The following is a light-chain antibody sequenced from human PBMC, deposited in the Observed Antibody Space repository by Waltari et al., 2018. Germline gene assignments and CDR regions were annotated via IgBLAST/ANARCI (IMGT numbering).Light chain of an antibody. CDR1: NIASKS. Sequence: SYVLTQPPSVSVAPGQTARITCGGYNIASKSVHWYQERPGQAPVLVVDDDRDRPSGIPERLSGSNSGNTATLTISRVEAGDEADYYCQVWDSSSDHQVFGGGTKLTVL. CDR2: DDR. J-gene: IGLJ3*02. V-gene: IGLV3-21*02. CDR3: QVWDSSSDHQV.